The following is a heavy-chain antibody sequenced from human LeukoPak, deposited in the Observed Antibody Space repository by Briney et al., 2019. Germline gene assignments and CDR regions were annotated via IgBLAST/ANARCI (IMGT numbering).Heavy chain of an antibody. Sequence: PGGSLRLSCTASGFTFSSYAMNWVRQAPGKGLEWVSGISASSGSTNYADSVKGRFTISRDNSKNTLYLQINSLRAEDTAVYYCAKDSTYYGDVWGSAPAGPNDYWGQGTLVSVSS. CDR1: GFTFSSYA. J-gene: IGHJ4*02. V-gene: IGHV3-23*01. CDR2: ISASSGST. D-gene: IGHD3-16*01. CDR3: AKDSTYYGDVWGSAPAGPNDY.